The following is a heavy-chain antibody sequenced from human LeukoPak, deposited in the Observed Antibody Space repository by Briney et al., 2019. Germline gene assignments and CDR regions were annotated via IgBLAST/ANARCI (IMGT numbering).Heavy chain of an antibody. J-gene: IGHJ4*02. Sequence: PGRSLRLSCAASGFTFISYAVHGVRQAPGKGLEWVAVISYDGSNKYYADSVKGRFTISRDNSKNTLYLQMNSLRAEDTAVYYCATGTEMARITYRGQATLVTVSS. CDR2: ISYDGSNK. CDR1: GFTFISYA. D-gene: IGHD5-24*01. CDR3: ATGTEMARITY. V-gene: IGHV3-30*04.